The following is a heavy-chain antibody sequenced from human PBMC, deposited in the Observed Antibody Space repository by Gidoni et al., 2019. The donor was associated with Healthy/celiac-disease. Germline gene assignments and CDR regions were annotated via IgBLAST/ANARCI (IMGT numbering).Heavy chain of an antibody. Sequence: EVQLVESGGGLVKPGRSLRLSCTASGFTFGDYAMSWFRQAPGKGLEWVGFIRSKAYGGTTEYAASVKGRFTISRDDSKSIAYLQMNSLKTEDTAVYYCTRDWCSSTSCSHTYYYYYGMDVWGQGTTVTVSS. D-gene: IGHD2-2*01. CDR3: TRDWCSSTSCSHTYYYYYGMDV. CDR2: IRSKAYGGTT. J-gene: IGHJ6*02. V-gene: IGHV3-49*05. CDR1: GFTFGDYA.